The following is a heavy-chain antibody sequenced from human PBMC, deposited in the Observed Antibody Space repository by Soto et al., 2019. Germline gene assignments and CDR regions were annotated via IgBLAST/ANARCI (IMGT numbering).Heavy chain of an antibody. D-gene: IGHD2-15*01. V-gene: IGHV3-21*01. Sequence: GGSLRLSCAASGFTFSSFTMNWVRQAPGKGPEWVSSISSSRSYIYYKDSVKGRFSISRDNAKNSLYLEMNSLRAEDTAVYYCARDSCSGGSCYFRRWGQGTLVTVSS. CDR3: ARDSCSGGSCYFRR. CDR2: ISSSRSYI. J-gene: IGHJ1*01. CDR1: GFTFSSFT.